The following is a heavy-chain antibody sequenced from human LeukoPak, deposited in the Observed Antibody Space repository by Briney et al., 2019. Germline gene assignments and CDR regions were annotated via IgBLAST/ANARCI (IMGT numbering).Heavy chain of an antibody. CDR1: GFTLSSYS. V-gene: IGHV3-64*01. CDR3: ARVDSGSACAS. CDR2: ISKNGRNT. J-gene: IGHJ1*01. D-gene: IGHD6-19*01. Sequence: GGSLRLSCAASGFTLSSYSMHWVRQAPGKGLEFVSAISKNGRNTYYGNSMKGRFTISRDISKNTLYLQMGSLRPGDMAVYYCARVDSGSACASWGQGILVTVSS.